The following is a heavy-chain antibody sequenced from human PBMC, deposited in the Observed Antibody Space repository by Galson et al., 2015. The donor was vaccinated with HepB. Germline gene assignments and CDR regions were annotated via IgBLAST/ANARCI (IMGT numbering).Heavy chain of an antibody. CDR1: GGTFSSYA. Sequence: SVKVSCKASGGTFSSYAISWVRQAPGQGLEWMGRSIPILGIAHYAQKFQGRVTITADKSTSTAYMELSSLRSEDTAVYYCARDKWFGELSHYGMDVWGQGTTVTVSS. CDR2: SIPILGIA. J-gene: IGHJ6*02. V-gene: IGHV1-69*04. D-gene: IGHD3-10*01. CDR3: ARDKWFGELSHYGMDV.